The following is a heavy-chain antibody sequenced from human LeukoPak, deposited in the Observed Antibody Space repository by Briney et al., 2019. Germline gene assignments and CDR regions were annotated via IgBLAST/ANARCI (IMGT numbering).Heavy chain of an antibody. CDR2: ISSNSNDI. Sequence: PGGSLRLSCAASGFTFSSYSMNWVRQARGKALEWVSPISSNSNDIYYADSVKGRFTISRDNAKNSLYLQMNSLRAEDTAVYYCASYYYDSSGYCAYYWGQGTLVTVSS. J-gene: IGHJ4*02. V-gene: IGHV3-21*01. CDR1: GFTFSSYS. CDR3: ASYYYDSSGYCAYY. D-gene: IGHD3-22*01.